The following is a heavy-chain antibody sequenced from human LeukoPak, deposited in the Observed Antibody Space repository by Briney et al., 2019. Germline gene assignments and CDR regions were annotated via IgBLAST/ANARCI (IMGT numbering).Heavy chain of an antibody. CDR1: GGSFSGYY. CDR3: ARGPRRGYAYYFDY. CDR2: INHSGST. Sequence: SETLSLTCAVYGGSFSGYYWSWLRQPPGKGLEWIGEINHSGSTNYNPSLKSRVTISVDTSKNQFSLKLSSVTAADTAVYYCARGPRRGYAYYFDYWGQGTLVTVSS. V-gene: IGHV4-34*01. J-gene: IGHJ4*02. D-gene: IGHD2-2*01.